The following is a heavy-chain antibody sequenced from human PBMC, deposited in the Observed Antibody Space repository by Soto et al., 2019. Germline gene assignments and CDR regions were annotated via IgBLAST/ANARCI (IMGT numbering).Heavy chain of an antibody. CDR1: GDSISASS. CDR2: IHYNGNT. V-gene: IGHV4-59*01. Sequence: QVQLQVSAPGLVKPSETLSLTCTVSGDSISASSWSWVRQPPGKGLEWIGNIHYNGNTKYNPSLKSRVTMSVATSKNQFSLKLISVTAADTAKYFCAREGNLGRWLQPLDFWGQGTLVTVSS. CDR3: AREGNLGRWLQPLDF. D-gene: IGHD5-12*01. J-gene: IGHJ4*02.